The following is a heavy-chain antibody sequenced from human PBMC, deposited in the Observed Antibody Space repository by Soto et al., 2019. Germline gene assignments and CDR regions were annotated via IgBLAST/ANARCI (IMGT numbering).Heavy chain of an antibody. V-gene: IGHV5-10-1*01. CDR2: IDPSDSQT. Sequence: LGESLKISCKGSGYSFAGYWITWVRQKPGKGLEWMGRIDPSDSQTYYSPSFRGHVTISVTKSITTVFLQWSSLRASDTAMYYCVRQIYDSDTGPNFQYYFDSWGQGTPVTVS. CDR3: VRQIYDSDTGPNFQYYFDS. D-gene: IGHD3-22*01. CDR1: GYSFAGYW. J-gene: IGHJ4*02.